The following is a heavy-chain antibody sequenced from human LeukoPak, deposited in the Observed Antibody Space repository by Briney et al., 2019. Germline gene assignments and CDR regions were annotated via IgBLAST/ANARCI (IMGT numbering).Heavy chain of an antibody. CDR1: GFTFSSYE. CDR2: ISSSGSTI. CDR3: ARDSGYGFEYYFDY. D-gene: IGHD5-12*01. V-gene: IGHV3-48*03. J-gene: IGHJ4*02. Sequence: GGSLRLSCAASGFTFSSYEMNWVRQAPGKGLEWVSYISSSGSTIYYADSVKGRFTISRDNAKNSLYLQMNSLRAEDTAVYYYARDSGYGFEYYFDYWGQGTLVTVSS.